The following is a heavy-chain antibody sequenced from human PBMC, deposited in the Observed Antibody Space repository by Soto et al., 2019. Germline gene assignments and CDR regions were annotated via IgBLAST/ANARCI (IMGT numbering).Heavy chain of an antibody. V-gene: IGHV4-31*03. CDR3: ARATAVVGSAFDI. Sequence: QVQLQASGPGLVKPSQTLSLTCTVSGGSLSSGGYYWSWIRQHPGKGLEWIGYIYYSGSTYYNPSLKSRVTISVDTSKNQFSLKLSSVTAADTAVYYCARATAVVGSAFDIWGQGTMVTVSS. CDR1: GGSLSSGGYY. J-gene: IGHJ3*02. CDR2: IYYSGST. D-gene: IGHD2-15*01.